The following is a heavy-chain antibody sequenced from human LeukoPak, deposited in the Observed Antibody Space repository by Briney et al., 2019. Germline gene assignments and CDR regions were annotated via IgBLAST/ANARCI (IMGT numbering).Heavy chain of an antibody. CDR1: GGSISSSSYY. J-gene: IGHJ4*02. V-gene: IGHV4-39*01. CDR2: IYYSGST. Sequence: SETLSLTCTVSGGSISSSSYYWGWVRQPPGKGLEWIGSIYYSGSTYYNPSLKSRVTISEDTSKNQFSLKLSSVTAADTAVYYCARRRDCSSTSCYTDYFDYWGQGTLVTVSS. D-gene: IGHD2-2*02. CDR3: ARRRDCSSTSCYTDYFDY.